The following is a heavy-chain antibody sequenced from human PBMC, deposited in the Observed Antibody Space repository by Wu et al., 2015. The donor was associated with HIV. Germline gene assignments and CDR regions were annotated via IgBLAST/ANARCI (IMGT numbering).Heavy chain of an antibody. CDR1: GATFGTYA. V-gene: IGHV1-69*13. CDR3: ARDGKGMVRGVIGAFDI. D-gene: IGHD3-10*01. Sequence: QVQLVQSGAEVKKPGSSVKVSCKASGATFGTYAFNWVRQAPGQGLDWMGRIIPLFGTTNYAQNLQARVSITADEFTNTVYLEVNSLRSEDTAVYYCARDGKGMVRGVIGAFDIWGQGTMVTVSS. J-gene: IGHJ3*02. CDR2: IIPLFGTT.